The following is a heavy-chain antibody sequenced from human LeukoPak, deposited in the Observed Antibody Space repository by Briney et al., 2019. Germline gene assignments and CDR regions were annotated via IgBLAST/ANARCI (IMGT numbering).Heavy chain of an antibody. CDR3: AIFQGTYGDNENDY. CDR1: GGTFRSYA. CDR2: IIPMINTP. Sequence: AASVKVSCKASGGTFRSYAITWVRQAPGKGLEWMGGIIPMINTPKYAQKFQGRVSITADESTSTGHMEVSSLRSEDTAVYYCAIFQGTYGDNENDYWGQGTLVTVSS. V-gene: IGHV1-69*13. J-gene: IGHJ4*02. D-gene: IGHD4-17*01.